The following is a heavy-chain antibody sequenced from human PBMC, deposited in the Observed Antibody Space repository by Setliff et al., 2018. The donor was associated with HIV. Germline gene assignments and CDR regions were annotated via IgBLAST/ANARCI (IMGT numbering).Heavy chain of an antibody. CDR3: ARSRSTRDAFDT. V-gene: IGHV3-21*01. CDR1: GFTFIDYA. D-gene: IGHD2-2*01. Sequence: GESLKISCATSGFTFIDYALNWVRQAPGGGLEWVSSISSSGSYIYYAGSLKGRFTISRDNARNSLYLDMNTLRAEDTALYYCARSRSTRDAFDTWGQGTMVT. CDR2: ISSSGSYI. J-gene: IGHJ3*02.